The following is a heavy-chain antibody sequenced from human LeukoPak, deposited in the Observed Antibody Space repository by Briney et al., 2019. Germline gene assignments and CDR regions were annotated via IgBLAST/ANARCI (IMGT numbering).Heavy chain of an antibody. CDR2: ISDSGGIT. J-gene: IGHJ4*02. CDR3: AKEVGTIPTNLLDD. Sequence: GGSLRLSCAASGFTFSSYAMSWVRQAPGEGLEWVSVISDSGGITYYADSVKGRFTISRDNSKNTLYLHMNSLRAEDTAVYYCAKEVGTIPTNLLDDWGQGTLVTVSS. CDR1: GFTFSSYA. D-gene: IGHD1-26*01. V-gene: IGHV3-23*01.